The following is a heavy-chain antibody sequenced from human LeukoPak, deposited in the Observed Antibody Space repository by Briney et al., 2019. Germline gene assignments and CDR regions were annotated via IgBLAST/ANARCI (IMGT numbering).Heavy chain of an antibody. D-gene: IGHD6-6*01. V-gene: IGHV4-59*01. CDR2: IYYSGST. J-gene: IGHJ6*03. CDR3: ASVTEEQLVPTYFYYIDV. Sequence: SETLSLTCTVSGGSISSYYWSWIRQPPGKGLEWVGYIYYSGSTTYNPSLKSRVTISVDTSKNHFSLKLSSVTAADTAVYYCASVTEEQLVPTYFYYIDVWGKGTTVTVSS. CDR1: GGSISSYY.